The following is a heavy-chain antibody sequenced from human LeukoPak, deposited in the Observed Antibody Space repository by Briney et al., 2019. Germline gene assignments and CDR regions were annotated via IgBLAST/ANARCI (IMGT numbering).Heavy chain of an antibody. V-gene: IGHV1-69*13. D-gene: IGHD3-3*01. CDR3: ARGPYGYDFWSGYYPWWFDP. CDR2: IIPIFGTA. CDR1: GGTFSSYA. Sequence: ASVKVSCKASGGTFSSYAISWVRQAPGQGLEWMGGIIPIFGTANYAQKFQGRVTITADESTSTAYMELSSLRSEDTAVYYCARGPYGYDFWSGYYPWWFDPWGQGTLVTVSS. J-gene: IGHJ5*02.